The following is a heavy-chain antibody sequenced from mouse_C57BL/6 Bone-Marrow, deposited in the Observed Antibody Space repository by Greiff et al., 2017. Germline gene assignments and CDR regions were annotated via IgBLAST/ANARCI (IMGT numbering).Heavy chain of an antibody. J-gene: IGHJ3*01. CDR3: ARDRYCFSWFAY. V-gene: IGHV1-69*01. Sequence: QVQLQQPGAELVMPGASVTLSCKASGYTFTSYWMHWVKQRPGQGLEWIGEIAPSASYTNYHQKFKGMSTLTVDKSSSTAYMQLSSLTSEDSAVYYCARDRYCFSWFAYWGQGTLVTVSA. D-gene: IGHD1-1*01. CDR1: GYTFTSYW. CDR2: IAPSASYT.